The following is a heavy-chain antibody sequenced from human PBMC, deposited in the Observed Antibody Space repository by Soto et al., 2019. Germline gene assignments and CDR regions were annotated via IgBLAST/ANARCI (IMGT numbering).Heavy chain of an antibody. CDR1: GSTFSSYW. CDR2: IKQDGGEK. J-gene: IGHJ4*02. D-gene: IGHD2-2*01. CDR3: AKDVVVPAAMGPYYFDY. V-gene: IGHV3-7*05. Sequence: GGSLSLSCAASGSTFSSYWMSWVRQAPGKGLEWVANIKQDGGEKYYVDSVKGRFTISRDNAKNSLYLQMNSLRAEDTAVYYCAKDVVVPAAMGPYYFDYWGQGTLVTVSS.